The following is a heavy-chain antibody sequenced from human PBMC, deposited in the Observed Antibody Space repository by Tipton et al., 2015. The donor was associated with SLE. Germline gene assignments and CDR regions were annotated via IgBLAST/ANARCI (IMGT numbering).Heavy chain of an antibody. J-gene: IGHJ4*02. V-gene: IGHV3-7*01. CDR3: SLGNYFDY. CDR2: INQDGSEK. CDR1: GFIFSSYT. Sequence: SLRLSCAASGFIFSSYTINWVRQAPGKGLEWVANINQDGSEKHCVASGKGRFTIYRDNAANSLYLQMNSLTAEDTAIYYCSLGNYFDYWGQGTRVTVSS.